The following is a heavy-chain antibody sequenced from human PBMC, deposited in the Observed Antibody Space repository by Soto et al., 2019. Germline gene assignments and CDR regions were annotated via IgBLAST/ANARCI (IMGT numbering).Heavy chain of an antibody. Sequence: VPPGGSLRLSCVGSGFTFSDSVMAWVRQAPGKGLEWLSVMSGDGRTRYALSVTGRFTISRNNSKNTLYLQMRSLRAEDAAAYYCVKWHTSNFDSLPFTGFDFWGQGTQVTVSS. CDR1: GFTFSDSV. J-gene: IGHJ4*02. D-gene: IGHD3-22*01. V-gene: IGHV3-23*01. CDR2: MSGDGRT. CDR3: VKWHTSNFDSLPFTGFDF.